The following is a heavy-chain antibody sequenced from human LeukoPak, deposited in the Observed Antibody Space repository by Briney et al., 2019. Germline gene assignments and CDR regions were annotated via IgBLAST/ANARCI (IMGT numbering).Heavy chain of an antibody. V-gene: IGHV4-39*01. J-gene: IGHJ4*02. CDR2: ISYSGST. CDR1: DDSISSNDYY. CDR3: ARRCAGGDCYGAFDY. D-gene: IGHD2-21*01. Sequence: SEPPSLTCTVSDDSISSNDYYWGWIRQPPGKGLEWIGSISYSGSTYYKPSLKSRVTISVDTSKNQFSLKLSSVTAADTAVYYCARRCAGGDCYGAFDYWGQGTLVTVSS.